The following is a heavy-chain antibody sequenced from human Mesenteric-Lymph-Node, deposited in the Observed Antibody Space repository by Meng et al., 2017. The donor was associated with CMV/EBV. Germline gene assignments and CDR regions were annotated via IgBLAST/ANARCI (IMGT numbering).Heavy chain of an antibody. CDR1: GLTFSSFG. V-gene: IGHV3-30*02. D-gene: IGHD1-26*01. Sequence: GESLKISCAASGLTFSSFGVNWVRRAPGKGLEWVAFIRYDGSNKYYTDSVKGRFTISRDNSKKTLYLQMSSLRAEDTAVYYCVRVGTYALDVWGQGTVVTVSS. CDR3: VRVGTYALDV. J-gene: IGHJ3*01. CDR2: IRYDGSNK.